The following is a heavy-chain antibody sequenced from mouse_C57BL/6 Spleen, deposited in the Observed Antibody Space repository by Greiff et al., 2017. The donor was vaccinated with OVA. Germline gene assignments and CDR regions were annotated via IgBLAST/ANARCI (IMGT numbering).Heavy chain of an antibody. CDR3: TRTAQAPFAY. Sequence: LQESGAELVRPGASVTLSCKASGYTFTDYEMHWVKQTPVHGLEWIGAIDPETGGTAYNQKFKGKAILTADKSSSTAYMELRSLTSEDSAVYYCTRTAQAPFAYWGQGTLVTVSA. J-gene: IGHJ3*01. CDR1: GYTFTDYE. V-gene: IGHV1-15*01. D-gene: IGHD3-2*02. CDR2: IDPETGGT.